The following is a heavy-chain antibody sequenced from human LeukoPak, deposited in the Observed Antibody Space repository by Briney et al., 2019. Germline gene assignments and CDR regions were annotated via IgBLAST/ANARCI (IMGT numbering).Heavy chain of an antibody. D-gene: IGHD2-2*01. CDR3: ARDPEYQLLYYFDY. Sequence: GGSLRLSCAASGFTFSSYAMHWVRQAPGKGLEWVAVISYDGSNKYYADSVKGRFTISRDNSKNTLYLQMNSLRAEDTAVYYCARDPEYQLLYYFDYWGQGTLVTVSS. CDR1: GFTFSSYA. V-gene: IGHV3-30*04. J-gene: IGHJ4*02. CDR2: ISYDGSNK.